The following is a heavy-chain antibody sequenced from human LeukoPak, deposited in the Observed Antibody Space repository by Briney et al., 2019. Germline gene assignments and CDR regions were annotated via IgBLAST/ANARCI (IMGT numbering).Heavy chain of an antibody. CDR1: GGSFSGYY. D-gene: IGHD3-22*01. J-gene: IGHJ4*02. V-gene: IGHV3-23*01. CDR3: AKDSIGYYKPVDF. CDR2: ISGGGGNT. Sequence: ETLSLTCAVYGGSFSGYYWSWVRQAPGKGLEWVSSISGGGGNTYYADSVKGRFTISRDNSKHTLHLQMDSLRAEDTALYYCAKDSIGYYKPVDFWGQGTLVTVSS.